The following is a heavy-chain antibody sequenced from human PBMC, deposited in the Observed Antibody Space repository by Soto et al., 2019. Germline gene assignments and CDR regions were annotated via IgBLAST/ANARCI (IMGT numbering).Heavy chain of an antibody. CDR2: ISYDGSNI. J-gene: IGHJ6*02. D-gene: IGHD3-3*01. Sequence: SLRLSCAAYGFTFSSYAMHWVRQAPGKGLEWVAVISYDGSNIYYVDSVKGRFTISRDNARNTLFLQMNSLRADDTAVYYCVRDKYYDFWSGYYTAYQFYGMDVWGQGTTVTVSS. CDR1: GFTFSSYA. CDR3: VRDKYYDFWSGYYTAYQFYGMDV. V-gene: IGHV3-30-3*01.